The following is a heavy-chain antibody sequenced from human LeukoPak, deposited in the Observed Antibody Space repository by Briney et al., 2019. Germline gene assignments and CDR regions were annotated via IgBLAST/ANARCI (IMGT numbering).Heavy chain of an antibody. CDR2: IYTSGST. J-gene: IGHJ3*02. V-gene: IGHV4-4*07. CDR1: GGSISSYY. CDR3: ARDRGYSYGWFSPDAFDI. D-gene: IGHD5-18*01. Sequence: PSETLSLTCTVSGGSISSYYWSWIRRPAGKGLEWIGRIYTSGSTNYNPSLKSRVTMSVDTSKNQFSLKLSSVTAADTAVYYCARDRGYSYGWFSPDAFDIWGQGTMVTVSS.